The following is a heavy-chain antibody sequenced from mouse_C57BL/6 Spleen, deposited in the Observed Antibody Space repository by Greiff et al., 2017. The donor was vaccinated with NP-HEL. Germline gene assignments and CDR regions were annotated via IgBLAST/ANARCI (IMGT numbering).Heavy chain of an antibody. D-gene: IGHD3-2*02. CDR2: FYPGSGSI. J-gene: IGHJ4*01. Sequence: QVQLQQSGAELVKPGASVKLSCKASGYTFTEYTIHWVKQRSGQGLEWIGWFYPGSGSIKYNEKFKDKATLTADKSSSTVYMELSRLTSEDSAVYFCARHEDEGSSGYVYAMDYWGQGTSVTVSS. CDR1: GYTFTEYT. CDR3: ARHEDEGSSGYVYAMDY. V-gene: IGHV1-62-2*01.